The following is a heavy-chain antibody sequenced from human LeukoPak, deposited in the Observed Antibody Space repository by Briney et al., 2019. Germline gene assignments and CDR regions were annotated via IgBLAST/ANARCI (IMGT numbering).Heavy chain of an antibody. Sequence: GRSLRLSCSAYGFTFSAYAMYWVRQAPGKGLEYVSGISNNGGSSFYADSVKGRFTISRDNSKNTLYLQMSSLRAEDTAVYYCVKITSVTGGDCWGQGTRLTVSS. CDR1: GFTFSAYA. CDR2: ISNNGGSS. V-gene: IGHV3-64D*09. CDR3: VKITSVTGGDC. J-gene: IGHJ4*02. D-gene: IGHD1-14*01.